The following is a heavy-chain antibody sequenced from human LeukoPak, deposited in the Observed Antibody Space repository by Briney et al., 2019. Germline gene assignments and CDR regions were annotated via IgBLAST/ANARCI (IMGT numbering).Heavy chain of an antibody. V-gene: IGHV4-59*08. Sequence: PSETLSLTCTVSGGSISNYYWSWIRQSPGMGLEWIGYIYYSGSTNYNPSLQSRVTISVDTSKNQISLNLSSATAADTAVYYCARHTRSWFGPSGQGTLVTVSS. CDR1: GGSISNYY. CDR3: ARHTRSWFGP. CDR2: IYYSGST. J-gene: IGHJ5*02.